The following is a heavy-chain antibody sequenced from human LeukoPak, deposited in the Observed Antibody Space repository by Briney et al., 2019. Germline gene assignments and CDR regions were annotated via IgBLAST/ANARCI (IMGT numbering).Heavy chain of an antibody. D-gene: IGHD2-8*01. Sequence: GGSLELSGAASGFPFSSYAMSWVRRAPGKGLGGGSAISGSGGSTYYADSVKGRFTISRDNSKNTLYLQMNSLRAEDTAVYYCAKDRYNGGFDYWGQGTLVTVSS. CDR1: GFPFSSYA. J-gene: IGHJ4*02. V-gene: IGHV3-23*01. CDR3: AKDRYNGGFDY. CDR2: ISGSGGST.